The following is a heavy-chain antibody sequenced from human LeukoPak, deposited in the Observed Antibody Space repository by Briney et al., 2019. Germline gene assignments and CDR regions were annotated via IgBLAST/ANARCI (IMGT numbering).Heavy chain of an antibody. J-gene: IGHJ6*02. Sequence: SVKVSCKASGDTFSSYVISWVRQAPGQGLEWMGGINPVFGTAHYAQKFQDRVTITADGSTSTAYMELSSLRSEDTAVYYCAKTFLTAYDTYFYYYGLDVWGQGTPVTVSS. V-gene: IGHV1-69*13. CDR2: INPVFGTA. CDR1: GDTFSSYV. CDR3: AKTFLTAYDTYFYYYGLDV. D-gene: IGHD3-9*01.